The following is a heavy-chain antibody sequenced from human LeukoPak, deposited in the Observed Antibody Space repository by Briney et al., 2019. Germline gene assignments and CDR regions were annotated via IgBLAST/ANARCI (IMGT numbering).Heavy chain of an antibody. Sequence: GGSLRLSCAASGFTFSSYWMSWVRQAPGKGLEWVANIKQDGSEKYYVDSVKGRFTISRDNAKNSLYLQMNSLGAEDTAVYYCARDYNYYGSGSYHDYWGQGTLVTVSS. J-gene: IGHJ4*02. CDR3: ARDYNYYGSGSYHDY. CDR1: GFTFSSYW. CDR2: IKQDGSEK. V-gene: IGHV3-7*01. D-gene: IGHD3-10*01.